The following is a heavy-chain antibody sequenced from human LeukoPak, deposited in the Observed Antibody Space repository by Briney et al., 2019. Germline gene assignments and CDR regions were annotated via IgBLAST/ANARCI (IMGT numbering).Heavy chain of an antibody. V-gene: IGHV3-30*04. D-gene: IGHD4-17*01. J-gene: IGHJ4*02. CDR1: GFTFSSYA. CDR2: ISYDGSNK. CDR3: ARDAMTTVTTAY. Sequence: GRSLRLSCAASGFTFSSYAMHWVRQAPGKGLEWVAVISYDGSNKYYADSVKGRFTISRDNSKNTLYLQMNSLRAEDTAVYYCARDAMTTVTTAYWGQGTLVTVSS.